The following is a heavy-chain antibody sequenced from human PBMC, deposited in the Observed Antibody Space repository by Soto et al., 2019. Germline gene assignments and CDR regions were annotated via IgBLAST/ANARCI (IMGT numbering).Heavy chain of an antibody. D-gene: IGHD5-12*01. CDR2: ISYDGSNK. CDR3: AKSSANIVSTIAA. V-gene: IGHV3-30*18. J-gene: IGHJ5*02. CDR1: GFALSTYG. Sequence: HPGGSLRLSCAASGFALSTYGMHWVRQAPGKGLEWVAVISYDGSNKYYADSVKGRFTVSRDISKNTLYLQMNSLRDEDTAVYYCAKSSANIVSTIAAWGLGTLVTVSS.